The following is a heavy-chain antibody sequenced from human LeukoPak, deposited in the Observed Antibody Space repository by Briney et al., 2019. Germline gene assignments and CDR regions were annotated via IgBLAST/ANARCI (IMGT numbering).Heavy chain of an antibody. Sequence: PGGSLRLSCAASGFTFSSYGMHWVRQAPGKGLEWVAFIRYDGSNKYYADSVKGRFTISRDNSKNTLYLQMNSLRAEDTAVYYCVKDGATRGALDYWGQGTLVTVSS. V-gene: IGHV3-30*02. CDR3: VKDGATRGALDY. J-gene: IGHJ4*02. CDR2: IRYDGSNK. D-gene: IGHD1-26*01. CDR1: GFTFSSYG.